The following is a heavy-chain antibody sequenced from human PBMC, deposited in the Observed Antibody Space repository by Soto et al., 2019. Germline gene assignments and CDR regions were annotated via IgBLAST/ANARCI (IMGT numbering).Heavy chain of an antibody. V-gene: IGHV1-8*01. D-gene: IGHD3-16*01. CDR3: ARGNPFNYAGFDV. CDR2: MNAKSGDT. J-gene: IGHJ6*02. CDR1: GYTFSDFD. Sequence: GASVKVSCKASGYTFSDFDINWLRQASGQGPEWMGWMNAKSGDTFFAQRFQGKFNMTWDTSLSTAYMEVGSLTSDDTAMYYCARGNPFNYAGFDVWGQGTTVTVSS.